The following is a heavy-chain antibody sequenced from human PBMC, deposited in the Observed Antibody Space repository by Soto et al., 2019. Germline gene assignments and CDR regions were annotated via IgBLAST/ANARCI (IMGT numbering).Heavy chain of an antibody. V-gene: IGHV3-23*01. CDR3: ANDHPQVGSGYYYSFGYFQN. Sequence: EVQLLESGGGLVQPGGSLRLSCAASGFTFSSYAMSWVRQAPGKGLEWVSAISGGGGSTYYADSVKGRFTISRDNSKNTLYLQMNSLGAEDTAVYYCANDHPQVGSGYYYSFGYFQNWGQGTLVSVSS. CDR2: ISGGGGST. CDR1: GFTFSSYA. J-gene: IGHJ1*01. D-gene: IGHD3-22*01.